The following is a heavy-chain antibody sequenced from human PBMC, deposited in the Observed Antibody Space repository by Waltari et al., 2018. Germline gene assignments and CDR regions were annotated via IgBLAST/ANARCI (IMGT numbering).Heavy chain of an antibody. D-gene: IGHD2-2*02. V-gene: IGHV1-69-2*01. CDR1: GYTFTDYY. Sequence: EVQLVQSGAEVKKPGATVKISCKASGYTFTDYYMHWVQQAPGKGLEWMGRVDPEDGETRYAEKFQGRGTITEDTSTDTAYMELSSLRSEETAVYYCATAHCSSTSCYMRFANWFDPWGQGTLVTVSS. CDR3: ATAHCSSTSCYMRFANWFDP. J-gene: IGHJ5*02. CDR2: VDPEDGET.